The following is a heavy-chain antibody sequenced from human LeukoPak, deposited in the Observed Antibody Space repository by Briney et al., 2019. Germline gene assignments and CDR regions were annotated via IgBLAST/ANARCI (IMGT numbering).Heavy chain of an antibody. CDR2: IKQDGSEK. CDR1: GFTFSSYW. V-gene: IGHV3-7*01. CDR3: ARENRATAMVLYYYYYMDV. Sequence: GGSLRLSCAASGFTFSSYWMSWVRQAPGKGLEWVANIKQDGSEKYYVDSVKGRFTSSRDNAKNSLYLQMSSLRAEDTAVYYCARENRATAMVLYYYYYMDVWGKGTTVTVSS. D-gene: IGHD5-18*01. J-gene: IGHJ6*03.